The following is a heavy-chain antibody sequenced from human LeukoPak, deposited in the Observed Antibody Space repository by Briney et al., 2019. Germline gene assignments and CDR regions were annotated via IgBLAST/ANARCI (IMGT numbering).Heavy chain of an antibody. CDR1: GYTFTGYY. Sequence: ASVKVSCKASGYTFTGYYIHWARQAPGQGLEWMGWINPNSGGTSYAQKFQGRVTMTRDTSISTAYMELSRLRSDDTAVYYCARGGIVVVVAATIEFSRQKYNWFDPWGQGTLVTVSS. D-gene: IGHD2-15*01. CDR3: ARGGIVVVVAATIEFSRQKYNWFDP. CDR2: INPNSGGT. J-gene: IGHJ5*02. V-gene: IGHV1-2*02.